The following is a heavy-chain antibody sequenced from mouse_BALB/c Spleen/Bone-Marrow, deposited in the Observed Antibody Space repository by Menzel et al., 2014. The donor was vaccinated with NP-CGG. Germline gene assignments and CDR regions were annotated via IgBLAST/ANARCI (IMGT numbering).Heavy chain of an antibody. CDR3: TRSRGNWDDFDV. V-gene: IGHV5-17*02. CDR1: GFTFSSFG. CDR2: INSGSSIT. Sequence: EVKLMESGGGLVQPGGSGKLSCAASGFTFSSFGMHWARQAPEKGLEWVAYINSGSSITYYADTLKGRFTISRDNPKNPLFLQMTSLRSEDTAIYYCTRSRGNWDDFDVWGAGTTVTVSS. J-gene: IGHJ1*01. D-gene: IGHD4-1*01.